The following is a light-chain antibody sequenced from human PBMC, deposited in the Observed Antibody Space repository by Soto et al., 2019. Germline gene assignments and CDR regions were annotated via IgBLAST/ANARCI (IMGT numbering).Light chain of an antibody. Sequence: EIVMTQSPATLSVSPGERATLSCRASQGIGDTLAWYQQKPGQTPRLLIYDTSTRATGVPARFSGSRSGAEFTLTINSLQSEDFGVYYCNRYNNWPLTFGRGTKVEVK. J-gene: IGKJ4*01. CDR3: NRYNNWPLT. V-gene: IGKV3-15*01. CDR1: QGIGDT. CDR2: DTS.